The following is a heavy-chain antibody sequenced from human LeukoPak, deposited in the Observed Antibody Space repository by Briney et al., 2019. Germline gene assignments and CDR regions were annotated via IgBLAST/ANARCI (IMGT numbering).Heavy chain of an antibody. D-gene: IGHD1-26*01. V-gene: IGHV3-15*01. Sequence: PGGSLRLSCAASGFTFSNAWMSWVRQAPGKGLEWVGRIKSKTDDETAEYAAPVKGRFTISRDDSKNTLYLQMNCLKTEDTGVYYCTTDLRWELPPTDYWGQGTLVTVSS. CDR3: TTDLRWELPPTDY. J-gene: IGHJ4*02. CDR1: GFTFSNAW. CDR2: IKSKTDDETA.